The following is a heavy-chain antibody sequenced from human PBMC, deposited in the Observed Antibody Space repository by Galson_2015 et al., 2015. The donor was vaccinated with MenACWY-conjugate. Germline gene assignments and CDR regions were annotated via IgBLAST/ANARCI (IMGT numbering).Heavy chain of an antibody. CDR1: GFTFTTYG. Sequence: LRLSCAASGFTFTTYGMSWVRQAPGKGLEWVSSVSSTYTNTYYADSVRGRFSISRDNSKNTVYLQMSSLRVEDTAIYHCAKGYYYDTNGHNPEVFEYWGQGALVTVSS. D-gene: IGHD3-22*01. V-gene: IGHV3-23*01. CDR3: AKGYYYDTNGHNPEVFEY. J-gene: IGHJ4*02. CDR2: VSSTYTNT.